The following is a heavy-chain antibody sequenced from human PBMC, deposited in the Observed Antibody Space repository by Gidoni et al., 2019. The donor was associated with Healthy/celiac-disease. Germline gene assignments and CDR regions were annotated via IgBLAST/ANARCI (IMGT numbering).Heavy chain of an antibody. V-gene: IGHV3-30-3*01. CDR2: ISYDGSNK. CDR1: GFTFSTHG. J-gene: IGHJ4*02. D-gene: IGHD4-17*01. CDR3: AGTTTVNNY. Sequence: QVQLVESGGGVVHPGRSLRLSFEPSGFTFSTHGMHWVRQAPDKGLVWVAIISYDGSNKYYADSVKGRFTISRDNSKNTLYLQMNSLRPEDTAVYYCAGTTTVNNYWGQGTLVTVSS.